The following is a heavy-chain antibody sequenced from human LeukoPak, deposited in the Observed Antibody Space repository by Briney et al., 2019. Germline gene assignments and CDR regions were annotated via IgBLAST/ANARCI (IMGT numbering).Heavy chain of an antibody. CDR1: GFTFSNYA. CDR2: ILGSGGST. D-gene: IGHD3-9*01. V-gene: IGHV3-23*01. Sequence: SGGSPRLSCAASGFTFSNYAMSWVRQAPGKGLEWVSAILGSGGSTYYADSVKGRFTVSRDNSRSTLYLQMKSLRAEDTALYYCAKWGDYDVLTGYYVPDYWGQGTRVTVSS. CDR3: AKWGDYDVLTGYYVPDY. J-gene: IGHJ4*02.